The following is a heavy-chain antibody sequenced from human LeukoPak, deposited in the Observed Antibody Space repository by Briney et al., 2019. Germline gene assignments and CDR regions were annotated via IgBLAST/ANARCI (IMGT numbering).Heavy chain of an antibody. CDR3: ARGSYLDYYYYYMDV. V-gene: IGHV3-21*01. CDR1: GFSFSSYA. D-gene: IGHD1-26*01. CDR2: ISSSSSYI. Sequence: EGTLRLSCAASGFSFSSYAMSWVRQAPGKGLEWVSSISSSSSYIYYADSVKGRFTISRDNAKNSLYLQMNSLRVEDTAVYYCARGSYLDYYYYYMDVWGKGTTVTISS. J-gene: IGHJ6*03.